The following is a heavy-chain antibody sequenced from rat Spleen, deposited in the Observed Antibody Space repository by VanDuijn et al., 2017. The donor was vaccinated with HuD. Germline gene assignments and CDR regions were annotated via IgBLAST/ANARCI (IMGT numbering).Heavy chain of an antibody. V-gene: IGHV2-13*01. CDR3: ARSDYSCPYDCDY. D-gene: IGHD1-2*01. CDR2: IWGTGNA. J-gene: IGHJ2*01. CDR1: GFSLSNYG. Sequence: QVQLRESGPGLVQPSETLSLTCTVSGFSLSNYGVIWVRQPPGKGLEWMGVIWGTGNANYNSALKSRLSISRETSKSQVFLKENTLQTEDTDMYFCARSDYSCPYDCDYWGKGVMVTVSS.